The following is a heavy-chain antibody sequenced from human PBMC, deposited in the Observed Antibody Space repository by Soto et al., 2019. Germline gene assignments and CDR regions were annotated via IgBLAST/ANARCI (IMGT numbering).Heavy chain of an antibody. CDR2: IYHSGST. CDR1: GDAISSGGYS. V-gene: IGHV4-30-2*01. CDR3: ARGPFLVVPAAIGSYFHY. Sequence: SETLSLICTVSGDAISSGGYSWSWIRQPPGKGLEWIGYIYHSGSTYYNPSLKSRVTISVDRSKNQFSLKLSSVTAADTAVYYCARGPFLVVPAAIGSYFHYWGQGTLVTVS. J-gene: IGHJ4*02. D-gene: IGHD2-2*01.